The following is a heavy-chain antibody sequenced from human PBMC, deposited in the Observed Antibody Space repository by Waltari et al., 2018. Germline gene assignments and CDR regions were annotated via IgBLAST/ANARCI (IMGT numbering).Heavy chain of an antibody. D-gene: IGHD2-15*01. Sequence: QVQLQESGPGLVEPSGTLSLTCAVSGDSVSNHYCWSWVRQPPGKGLEWIGQVHHSGKPNYHPSFESRVTMSRDTANNEISLKMTSATAADTVVYYCARDRGRGLYLDSWGPGTLVTVSP. CDR2: VHHSGKP. J-gene: IGHJ4*02. V-gene: IGHV4-4*02. CDR1: GDSVSNHYC. CDR3: ARDRGRGLYLDS.